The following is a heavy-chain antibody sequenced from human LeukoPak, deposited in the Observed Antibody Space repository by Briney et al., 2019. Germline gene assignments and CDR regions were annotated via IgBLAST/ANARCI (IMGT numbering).Heavy chain of an antibody. D-gene: IGHD3-16*01. J-gene: IGHJ5*02. V-gene: IGHV3-30-3*01. Sequence: GGSLRLSCAASGFTFSSYAMHWVRQAPGKGLEWVAVISYDGSNKYYADSVKGRFTISRDNSKNTLYLQMNSLRAEDTAVYYCARVRRITFGGVPSNWFDPWGLGTLVTVSS. CDR3: ARVRRITFGGVPSNWFDP. CDR2: ISYDGSNK. CDR1: GFTFSSYA.